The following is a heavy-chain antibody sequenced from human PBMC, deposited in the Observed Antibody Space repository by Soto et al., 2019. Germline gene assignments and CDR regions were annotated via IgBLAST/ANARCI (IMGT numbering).Heavy chain of an antibody. V-gene: IGHV4-30-4*01. J-gene: IGHJ6*02. CDR1: GGSISSGDYY. D-gene: IGHD1-26*01. Sequence: QVQLQESGPGLVKPSQTLSLTCTVSGGSISSGDYYWSWIRQPPGKGLEWIGYIYYSGSTYYNPSLKSRVTISVDTSKNQVSLKLSSVTAADTAVYYCARDRYSGSYYYYYYGMDVWGQGTTVTVSS. CDR2: IYYSGST. CDR3: ARDRYSGSYYYYYYGMDV.